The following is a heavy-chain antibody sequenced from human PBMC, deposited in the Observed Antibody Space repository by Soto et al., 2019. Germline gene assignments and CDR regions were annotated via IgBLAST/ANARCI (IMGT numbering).Heavy chain of an antibody. Sequence: QVQLQESGPGLVKPSETLSLTCTVSGGSINSYYWSWIRQPPGKGLEYIGYISDSGSTNYNPSLKSRVTISVDTSRNHFSLNLGSVTAADTAVYYCAVTVAGSLPLWGQGALVTVSS. CDR2: ISDSGST. CDR3: AVTVAGSLPL. J-gene: IGHJ4*02. V-gene: IGHV4-59*01. D-gene: IGHD6-19*01. CDR1: GGSINSYY.